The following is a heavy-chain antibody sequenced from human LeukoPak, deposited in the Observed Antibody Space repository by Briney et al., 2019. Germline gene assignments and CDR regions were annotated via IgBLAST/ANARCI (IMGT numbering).Heavy chain of an antibody. J-gene: IGHJ4*02. Sequence: GASVNVSCNASGFTFTAYYIHWVRQAPGQGLEWMGCMNPSNGDTQSAKNFQGRVAMTRDTTITTAYMELSGLTSADTAVYFCGSYVLIPSTSPKTYDFEAWGQGTLVTVSS. CDR1: GFTFTAYY. CDR3: GSYVLIPSTSPKTYDFEA. D-gene: IGHD3-3*01. CDR2: MNPSNGDT. V-gene: IGHV1-2*02.